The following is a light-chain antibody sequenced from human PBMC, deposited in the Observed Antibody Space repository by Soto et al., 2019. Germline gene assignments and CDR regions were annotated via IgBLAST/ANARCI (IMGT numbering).Light chain of an antibody. CDR2: DAS. Sequence: EIVLTQSPATLSLSPGERATLSCRASQSVSSYLAWYQQKPGKAPRLRIYDASNRATGIPARFSGSGSGTDFTLTISSLEPEDFAVYYGQQRSNWPPVTFGGGTKVEIK. CDR3: QQRSNWPPVT. CDR1: QSVSSY. V-gene: IGKV3-11*01. J-gene: IGKJ4*01.